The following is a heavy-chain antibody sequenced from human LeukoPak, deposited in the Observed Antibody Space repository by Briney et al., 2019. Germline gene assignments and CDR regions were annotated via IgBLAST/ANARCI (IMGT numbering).Heavy chain of an antibody. D-gene: IGHD3-16*01. CDR3: ARERWEGVSYVMGFDY. Sequence: PSETLSLTCSVSGGFISIHYWNWIRQPPGKGLEWLGHNYYSGNTNYNPSLKSQITISLDTSNNHFSLRQRHVTAPDTAVYYCARERWEGVSYVMGFDYWGQGALVTVSS. CDR2: NYYSGNT. J-gene: IGHJ4*02. V-gene: IGHV4-59*11. CDR1: GGFISIHY.